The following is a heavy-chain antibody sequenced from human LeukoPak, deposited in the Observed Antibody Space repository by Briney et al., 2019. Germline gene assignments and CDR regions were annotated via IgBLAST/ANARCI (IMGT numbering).Heavy chain of an antibody. D-gene: IGHD5-18*01. V-gene: IGHV3-74*01. CDR2: INSDGSIT. CDR3: ARDAVDTANAV. CDR1: GFTFSSYS. Sequence: GGSLRLSCAASGFTFSSYSMNWVRHAPGKGLVWVSHINSDGSITSYADSVKGRFTISRDNAKNTLYLQMNSLRAEDTAVCYCARDAVDTANAVWGQGTTVTVSS. J-gene: IGHJ6*02.